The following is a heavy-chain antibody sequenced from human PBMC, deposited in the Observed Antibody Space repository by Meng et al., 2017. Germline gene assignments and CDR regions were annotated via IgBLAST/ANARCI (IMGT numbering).Heavy chain of an antibody. CDR3: AREQEYYDSSGFYYRYYLDY. V-gene: IGHV4-38-2*02. J-gene: IGHJ4*02. CDR2: IYHSGST. Sequence: SETLSLTCTVSGYSISSGYYCGWIRQPPGKGLEWIGSIYHSGSTYYNPSLKSRVTISVDTSKNQFSLKLSAVTAADTAVYYCAREQEYYDSSGFYYRYYLDYWGQGTLVTVSS. CDR1: GYSISSGYY. D-gene: IGHD3-22*01.